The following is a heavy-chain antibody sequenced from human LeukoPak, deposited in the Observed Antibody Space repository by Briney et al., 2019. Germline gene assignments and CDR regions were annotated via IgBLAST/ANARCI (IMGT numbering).Heavy chain of an antibody. CDR1: GFTFSAYS. D-gene: IGHD2-15*01. Sequence: GGSLRLSCVASGFTFSAYSMNWVRQAPGKGLEWLSYISSSSINIYSADFVRGRFTISRDNARNSLYLQMNSLRAEDTALYYCAKAGRYCSGGSCHSDYYGMDVWGQGTTVTVSS. J-gene: IGHJ6*02. CDR3: AKAGRYCSGGSCHSDYYGMDV. V-gene: IGHV3-48*04. CDR2: ISSSSINI.